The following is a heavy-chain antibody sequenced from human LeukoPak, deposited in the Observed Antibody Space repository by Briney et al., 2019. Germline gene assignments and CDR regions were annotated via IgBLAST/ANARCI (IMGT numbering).Heavy chain of an antibody. V-gene: IGHV1-69*04. Sequence: SEKVSCRASGGTFSSYAISWVRQAPGQGLEWMGRIIPILGIANYAQKFQGRVTITADKSTSTAYMELSSLTSEDTAVYYCARIRAGVPAANNWFDPWGQGTLVTVSS. D-gene: IGHD2-2*01. J-gene: IGHJ5*02. CDR3: ARIRAGVPAANNWFDP. CDR1: GGTFSSYA. CDR2: IIPILGIA.